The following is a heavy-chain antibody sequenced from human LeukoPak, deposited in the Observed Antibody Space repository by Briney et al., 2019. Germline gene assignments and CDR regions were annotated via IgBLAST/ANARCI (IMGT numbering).Heavy chain of an antibody. CDR1: GYSFTSYW. V-gene: IGHV5-51*01. D-gene: IGHD3-3*01. CDR3: ARADYDFWSGYWRPAGMDV. CDR2: IYPGESDT. J-gene: IGHJ6*02. Sequence: GGALEISWKGSGYSFTSYWIGWVRQVPGKGLEWVGIIYPGESDTRYRPSLQGQVTISADNSISTPYLQWSSLKASDTAMYYCARADYDFWSGYWRPAGMDVWGQGTTVTVSS.